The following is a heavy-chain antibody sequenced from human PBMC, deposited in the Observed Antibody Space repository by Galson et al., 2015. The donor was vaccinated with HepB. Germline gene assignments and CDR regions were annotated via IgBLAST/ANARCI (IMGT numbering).Heavy chain of an antibody. D-gene: IGHD1-7*01. CDR3: AKEAWNS. J-gene: IGHJ4*02. V-gene: IGHV3-9*01. CDR1: GFTFDDYA. CDR2: ISWNGGST. Sequence: SLRLSCAASGFTFDDYAMHWVRQAPGKGLEWVSGISWNGGSTGYAESVKGRFTISRDNAKNSLYLQMNSLRAEDTASYYCAKEAWNSWGQGTLVSVSS.